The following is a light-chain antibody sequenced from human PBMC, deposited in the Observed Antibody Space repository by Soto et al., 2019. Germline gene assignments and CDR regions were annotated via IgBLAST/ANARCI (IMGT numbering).Light chain of an antibody. V-gene: IGKV1-6*01. CDR1: QGIRND. CDR3: LQDYNYRRT. J-gene: IGKJ1*01. CDR2: AAS. Sequence: AIQMTQSPSSLSASVGDRVTITCRASQGIRNDLGWYQQKPGKAPKLLIYAASSVQSGVPSRISGSGSGTTFPLTSRGLQPEDRAPYCCLQDYNYRRTVGQGTKVDIK.